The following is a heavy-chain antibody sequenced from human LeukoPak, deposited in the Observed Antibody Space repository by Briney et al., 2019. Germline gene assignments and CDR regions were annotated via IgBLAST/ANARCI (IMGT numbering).Heavy chain of an antibody. V-gene: IGHV4-59*01. Sequence: SETLSLTCTVSGGSISDYYWSWVRQPPGEELEWIGYIFYSGNTNSNPSLKSRVTIPLDTSKNQFSLKLNSVTAADTAVYYCVRRVAVRPRYAFDIWGQGTMVTVSS. CDR1: GGSISDYY. D-gene: IGHD6-6*01. CDR3: VRRVAVRPRYAFDI. J-gene: IGHJ3*02. CDR2: IFYSGNT.